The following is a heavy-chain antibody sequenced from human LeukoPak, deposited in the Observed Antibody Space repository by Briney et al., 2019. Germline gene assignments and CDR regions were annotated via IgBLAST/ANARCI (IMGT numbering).Heavy chain of an antibody. D-gene: IGHD3-9*01. V-gene: IGHV3-30*04. Sequence: GRSLRLPCAASGFTFSSYAMHWVRQAPGKGLEWVAVISYDGSNKYYADSVKGRFTISRDNSKNTLYLQMNSLRAEDTAVYYCAREGADYDILTGYYRDYYYGMDVWGKGTTVTVSS. CDR1: GFTFSSYA. J-gene: IGHJ6*04. CDR2: ISYDGSNK. CDR3: AREGADYDILTGYYRDYYYGMDV.